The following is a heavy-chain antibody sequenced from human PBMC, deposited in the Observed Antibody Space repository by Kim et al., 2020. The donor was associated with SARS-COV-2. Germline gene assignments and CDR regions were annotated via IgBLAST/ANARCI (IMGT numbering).Heavy chain of an antibody. J-gene: IGHJ4*02. CDR1: GGSISSGDYY. CDR3: ARESRAAAGNFDY. Sequence: SETLSLTCTVSGGSISSGDYYWSWIRQPPGKGLEWIGYIYYSGSTYYNPSLKSRVTISVDTSKNQFSLKLSSVTAADTAVYYCARESRAAAGNFDYWGQGTLVTVSS. V-gene: IGHV4-30-4*01. CDR2: IYYSGST. D-gene: IGHD6-13*01.